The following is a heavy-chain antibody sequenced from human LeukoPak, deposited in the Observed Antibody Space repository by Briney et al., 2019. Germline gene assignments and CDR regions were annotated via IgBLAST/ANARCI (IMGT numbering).Heavy chain of an antibody. CDR1: GGSFSGHY. D-gene: IGHD3-16*01. CDR3: ARLSTDGGTYFHY. V-gene: IGHV4-34*01. J-gene: IGHJ4*02. CDR2: INRSGST. Sequence: SETLSLTCAVYGGSFSGHYWSWIRQPPGKGLEWIGEINRSGSTNYNPSLKSRVTISVDTSKNQFSLKLTSVTAADTAVYYCARLSTDGGTYFHYWGQGTLVTVSS.